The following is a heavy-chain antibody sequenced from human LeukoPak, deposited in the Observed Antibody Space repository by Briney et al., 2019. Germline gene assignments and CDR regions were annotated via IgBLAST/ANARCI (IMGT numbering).Heavy chain of an antibody. CDR1: GFTFSNYG. V-gene: IGHV3-30*03. CDR3: AREMTEGIQLWYLY. J-gene: IGHJ4*02. Sequence: PGRSLRLSCAASGFTFSNYGIHWVRQAPGKGLEWVALISYDGDKTYYVGSVKGRFTISRDNSKNTVFLQMNSLRAEDTAVYYCAREMTEGIQLWYLYWGQGTLVTVSS. D-gene: IGHD5-18*01. CDR2: ISYDGDKT.